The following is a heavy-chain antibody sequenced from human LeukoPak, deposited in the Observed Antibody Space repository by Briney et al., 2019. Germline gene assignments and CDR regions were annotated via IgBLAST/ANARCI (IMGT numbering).Heavy chain of an antibody. CDR3: AREVSYGGIYYYYGMDV. D-gene: IGHD4/OR15-4a*01. J-gene: IGHJ6*02. Sequence: ASVKVSCKASGSTFTGYYMHWVRQAPGQGLEWMGWINPNSGGTNYAQKFQGRVTMTRDTSISTAYMELSRLRSDDTAVYYCAREVSYGGIYYYYGMDVWGQGTTVTVSS. CDR1: GSTFTGYY. V-gene: IGHV1-2*02. CDR2: INPNSGGT.